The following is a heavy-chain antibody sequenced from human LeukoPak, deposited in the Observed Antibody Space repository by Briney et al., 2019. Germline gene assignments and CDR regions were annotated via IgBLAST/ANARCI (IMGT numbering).Heavy chain of an antibody. Sequence: PGGSLRLSCSASGFTFSSYAMHWVRQAPGKGLEYVSAISSNGGNTYYADSVKGRFTFSRDNSKSTVYLQMSSLRAEDTAVYYCVKGGQYSSSGLDYWGQGTLVTVSS. D-gene: IGHD6-6*01. CDR1: GFTFSSYA. V-gene: IGHV3-64D*09. CDR2: ISSNGGNT. J-gene: IGHJ4*02. CDR3: VKGGQYSSSGLDY.